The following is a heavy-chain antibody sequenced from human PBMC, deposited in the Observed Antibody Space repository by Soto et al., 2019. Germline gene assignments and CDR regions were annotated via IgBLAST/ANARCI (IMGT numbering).Heavy chain of an antibody. CDR1: GGSISSYY. CDR3: ARDRNVGYCCSTSCSRGMDF. J-gene: IGHJ6*04. V-gene: IGHV4-59*01. Sequence: SETLSLTCTVSGGSISSYYWSWIRQPPGKGLEWIGYIYYSGSTNYNPSLKSRVTISVDTSKNQFSLKLSSVTAADTAVYYCARDRNVGYCCSTSCSRGMDFWGKGTKVTVYS. D-gene: IGHD2-2*03. CDR2: IYYSGST.